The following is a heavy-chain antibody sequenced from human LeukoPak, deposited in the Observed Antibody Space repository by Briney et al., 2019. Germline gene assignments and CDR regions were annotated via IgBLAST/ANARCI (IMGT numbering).Heavy chain of an antibody. Sequence: QPGGSLRLSCAASGFTFSSYGMSWVRQAPGKGLEWVSAISGSGGSTYYADSVKGRFTISRDNSKNTLYLQMNTLRAEDTAVYYCAKPSDGTTYNFHYWGQGTLVTVSS. J-gene: IGHJ4*02. CDR3: AKPSDGTTYNFHY. D-gene: IGHD1-14*01. V-gene: IGHV3-23*01. CDR1: GFTFSSYG. CDR2: ISGSGGST.